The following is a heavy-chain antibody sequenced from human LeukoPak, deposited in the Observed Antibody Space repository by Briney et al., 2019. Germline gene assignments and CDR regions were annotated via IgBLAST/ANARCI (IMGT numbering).Heavy chain of an antibody. D-gene: IGHD2-21*02. V-gene: IGHV4-31*03. Sequence: SQTLSLTCTVSGGSIRSSGHYWTWIRQHPEKGLEWIGYISHSGNTYYNPSLKTRISISLGTSSNHFSLRLSSVTAADTAVYYCARARDVCGGGCPEVANWFDPWGQGTLVTVS. CDR1: GGSIRSSGHY. J-gene: IGHJ5*02. CDR3: ARARDVCGGGCPEVANWFDP. CDR2: ISHSGNT.